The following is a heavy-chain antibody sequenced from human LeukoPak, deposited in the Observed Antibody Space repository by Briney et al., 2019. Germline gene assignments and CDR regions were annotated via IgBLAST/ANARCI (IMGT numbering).Heavy chain of an antibody. J-gene: IGHJ4*02. CDR1: GFTFSSSS. D-gene: IGHD6-6*01. Sequence: GGSLRLSCAASGFTFSSSSMHWVRQPPGKGLVWVSLINRGGSSTLYADSVKGRFTISRDNAKNTLYLHMNGLRAEDTAIYYCARALGSVADFWGQGTMVTVFS. V-gene: IGHV3-74*01. CDR3: ARALGSVADF. CDR2: INRGGSST.